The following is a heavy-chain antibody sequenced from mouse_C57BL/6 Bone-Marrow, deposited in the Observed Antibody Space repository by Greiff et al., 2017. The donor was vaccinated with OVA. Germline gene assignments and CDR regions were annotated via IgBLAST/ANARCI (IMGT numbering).Heavy chain of an antibody. Sequence: VKLMESGPGLVAPSQSLSITCTVSGFSLTSYGVHWVRQPPGKGLEWLVVIWSDGSTTYNSALKSRLSISKDNSKSQVFLKMNSLQTDDTAMDYCARHDPYGSYYAMDYWGQGTSVTVSS. CDR1: GFSLTSYG. D-gene: IGHD2-2*01. J-gene: IGHJ4*01. V-gene: IGHV2-6-1*01. CDR3: ARHDPYGSYYAMDY. CDR2: IWSDGST.